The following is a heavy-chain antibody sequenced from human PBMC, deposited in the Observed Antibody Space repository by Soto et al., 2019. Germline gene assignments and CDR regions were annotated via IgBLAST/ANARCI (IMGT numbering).Heavy chain of an antibody. CDR3: AKATATGGGAFDI. D-gene: IGHD2-8*02. CDR2: ILVDGRT. J-gene: IGHJ3*02. Sequence: PGGSLRLSCAASGFICSSYDMSWVRQAPGKGLEWVSTILVDGRTFYVDSVKGRFTISGDSSKNTVYLQMNSLTAGDTALYYCAKATATGGGAFDICGQGTMVTVSS. CDR1: GFICSSYD. V-gene: IGHV3-23*01.